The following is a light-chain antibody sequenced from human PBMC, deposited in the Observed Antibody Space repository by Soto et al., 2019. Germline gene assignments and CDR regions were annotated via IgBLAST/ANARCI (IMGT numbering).Light chain of an antibody. CDR2: DAS. CDR1: QSISGW. CDR3: QHYNSYPIT. Sequence: LSESIGDRVTITCRASQSISGWLAWYQQKPGKAPNLLIYDASSLESGVPSRLSGSGSGTEFTLTISSLQPDDFATYYCQHYNSYPITLGQGTRLEIK. V-gene: IGKV1-5*01. J-gene: IGKJ5*01.